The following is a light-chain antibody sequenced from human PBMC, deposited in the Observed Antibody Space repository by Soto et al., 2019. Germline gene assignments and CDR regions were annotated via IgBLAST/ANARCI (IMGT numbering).Light chain of an antibody. CDR3: SSYARNRDIL. CDR2: EVS. V-gene: IGLV2-8*01. Sequence: LTQPPSASGSPGQSVAISCTGTSSDVGGYNYVSWYQQHPGKAPKLMIYEVSKRPSGVPDRFSGSKSGNTASLTVSGLQAEDEADYYCSSYARNRDILFGGGTKVTVL. CDR1: SSDVGGYNY. J-gene: IGLJ2*01.